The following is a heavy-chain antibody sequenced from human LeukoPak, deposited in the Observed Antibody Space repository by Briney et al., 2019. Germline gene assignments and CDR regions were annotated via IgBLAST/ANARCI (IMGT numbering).Heavy chain of an antibody. V-gene: IGHV3-30-3*01. CDR1: GFTFISYA. J-gene: IGHJ4*02. D-gene: IGHD6-13*01. CDR2: ISYDGSNK. Sequence: GGSLRLSCAASGFTFISYAMHWVRQAPGKGLEWVAVISYDGSNKYHADSVKGRFTISRDNSKNTLYLQMNSLRAEDTAVYYCARDEQQLVELVDYWGQGTLVTVSS. CDR3: ARDEQQLVELVDY.